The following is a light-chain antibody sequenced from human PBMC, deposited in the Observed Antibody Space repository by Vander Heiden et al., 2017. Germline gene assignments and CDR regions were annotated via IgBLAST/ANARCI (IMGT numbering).Light chain of an antibody. Sequence: DIQMTQSPSTLSASVGDRVAIPCRASQSISSWLAWYQQKPGKAPKRLIYEASSLESGVPSRFSGSGSGTEFTLTISSLQPDDFATYYCQQNNSYSLTFGGGTKVEIK. J-gene: IGKJ4*01. V-gene: IGKV1-5*03. CDR2: EAS. CDR3: QQNNSYSLT. CDR1: QSISSW.